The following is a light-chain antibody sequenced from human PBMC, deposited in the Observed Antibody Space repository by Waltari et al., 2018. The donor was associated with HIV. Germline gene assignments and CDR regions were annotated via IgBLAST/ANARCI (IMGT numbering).Light chain of an antibody. Sequence: QSALTQPASVPGSPGPSIPISCTGTNSDYGSYDFVPWYQQYPGKAPRLIISDVRNRPSGISSRFSGSKYGYTASLTISGLRTEDEADYFCSSWTSSTTLVFGTGTKVTVL. CDR1: NSDYGSYDF. V-gene: IGLV2-14*01. CDR2: DVR. J-gene: IGLJ1*01. CDR3: SSWTSSTTLV.